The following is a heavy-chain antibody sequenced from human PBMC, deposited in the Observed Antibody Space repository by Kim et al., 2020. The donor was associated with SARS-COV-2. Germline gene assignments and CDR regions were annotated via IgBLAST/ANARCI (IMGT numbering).Heavy chain of an antibody. CDR3: ARRRSSWYSQIDF. J-gene: IGHJ4*02. V-gene: IGHV3-11*03. Sequence: GGSLRLSCAASGFTFSDYYMSWIRQAPGKGLECVSYITTSSTYTNYADSVKGRFTISRDNAKNSLYLQMNSLRAEDTAVYYCARRRSSWYSQIDFWGQGTRVTVSS. CDR1: GFTFSDYY. D-gene: IGHD6-13*01. CDR2: ITTSSTYT.